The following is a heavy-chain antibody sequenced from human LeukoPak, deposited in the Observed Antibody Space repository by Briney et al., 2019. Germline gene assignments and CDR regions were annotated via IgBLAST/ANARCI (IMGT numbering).Heavy chain of an antibody. J-gene: IGHJ6*02. D-gene: IGHD6-19*01. CDR1: GYSFTSYW. CDR2: IYPGDSDT. V-gene: IGHV5-51*01. Sequence: GESLKISCKGSGYSFTSYWIGWVRQMPGKGLEWMGIIYPGDSDTRYSPSFQGQVTISADKSISTAYLQWSSLKASDTAMYYCARLAVAAPQKYYYYYYGMDVWGQGTTVTVSS. CDR3: ARLAVAAPQKYYYYYYGMDV.